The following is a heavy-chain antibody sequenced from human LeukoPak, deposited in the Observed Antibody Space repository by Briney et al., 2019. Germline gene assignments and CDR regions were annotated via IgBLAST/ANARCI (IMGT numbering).Heavy chain of an antibody. V-gene: IGHV4-39*07. CDR3: ARRRAAGTLDY. Sequence: SETLSLTCTVSGGSISSSSYYWGWIRQPPGKGLEWIGSIYYSGSTYYNPSLKSRVTISVDTSKNQFSLKLSSVTAADTAVYYCARRRAAGTLDYWGQGTLVTVSS. CDR1: GGSISSSSYY. D-gene: IGHD6-13*01. CDR2: IYYSGST. J-gene: IGHJ4*02.